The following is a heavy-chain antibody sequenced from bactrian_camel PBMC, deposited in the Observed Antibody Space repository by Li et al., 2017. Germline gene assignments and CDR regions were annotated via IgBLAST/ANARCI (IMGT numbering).Heavy chain of an antibody. CDR3: VLDPGASQCNDDPWTAQTLGIF. J-gene: IGHJ4*01. D-gene: IGHD1*01. CDR1: GDTTLC. V-gene: IGHV3S6*01. Sequence: HVQLVESGGGSVQAGGSLRLSCAASGDTTLCMGWVRQAPGKEREGIARLHSDGTAQYADSVKGRFTISKDDAKNTLFLEMNSLKPEDTAMYYCVLDPGASQCNDDPWTAQTLGIFWGQGTQVTVS. CDR2: LHSDGTA.